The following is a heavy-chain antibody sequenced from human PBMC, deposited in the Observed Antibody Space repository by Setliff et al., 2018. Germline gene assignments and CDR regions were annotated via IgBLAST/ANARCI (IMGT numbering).Heavy chain of an antibody. J-gene: IGHJ3*02. CDR1: GGSFSGYY. CDR2: INHSGST. CDR3: ARGPSRVLDAFDI. V-gene: IGHV4-34*01. D-gene: IGHD3-10*01. Sequence: PSETLSLTSAVYGGSFSGYYWSWIRQPPGKGLEWIGEINHSGSTNYNPSFKSRVTISVDTSKNQFSLKLSSVTAADTGVYYCARGPSRVLDAFDIWGQGTMVTVSS.